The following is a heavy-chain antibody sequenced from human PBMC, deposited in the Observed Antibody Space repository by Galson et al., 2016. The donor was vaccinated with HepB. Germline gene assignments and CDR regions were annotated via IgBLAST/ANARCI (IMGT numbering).Heavy chain of an antibody. CDR1: GASINNYY. J-gene: IGHJ4*01. V-gene: IGHV4-59*01. Sequence: SETLSLTCTVSGASINNYYWSWIRQPPEKGLEWIGYTYYTGNANYNPSLKSRVTISVDTSTTQFSLRLISVTAADTAVYYCARGQFWNGGFGNWGQGALVTVSS. CDR2: TYYTGNA. CDR3: ARGQFWNGGFGN. D-gene: IGHD1-1*01.